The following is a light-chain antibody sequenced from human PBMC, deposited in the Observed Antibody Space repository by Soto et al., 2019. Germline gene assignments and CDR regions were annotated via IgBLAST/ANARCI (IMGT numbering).Light chain of an antibody. J-gene: IGLJ1*01. CDR1: SSNIGAGYD. V-gene: IGLV1-40*01. CDR3: QSYDSSLSGYV. CDR2: VNI. Sequence: QSVLTQPPSVSGAPGQRVTISCTGSSSNIGAGYDVHWYQQLPGTAPKLLIYVNINRPSGVPDRFSGSKSGTSASLAITGLQAEDEADYYCQSYDSSLSGYVFGTGTKVPVL.